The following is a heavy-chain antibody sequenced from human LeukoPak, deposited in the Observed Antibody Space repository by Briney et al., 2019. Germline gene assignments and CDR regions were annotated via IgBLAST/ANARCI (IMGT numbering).Heavy chain of an antibody. CDR2: ISPNSGGT. V-gene: IGHV1-2*02. D-gene: IGHD2-21*01. Sequence: ASVKVSCKASGYTFTGYYMHWVRQAPGQGLEWMGWISPNSGGTNYAQKFQGRVTMTRDTSISTAYMERSRLSSDDTAVYYCARGDSSRGYYYMDVWGKGTTVTVSS. J-gene: IGHJ6*03. CDR3: ARGDSSRGYYYMDV. CDR1: GYTFTGYY.